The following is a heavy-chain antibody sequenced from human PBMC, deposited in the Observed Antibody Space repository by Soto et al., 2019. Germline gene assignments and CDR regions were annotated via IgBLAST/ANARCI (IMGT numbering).Heavy chain of an antibody. CDR1: GFSLSTSGVG. J-gene: IGHJ4*02. Sequence: QITLKESGPTLVKPTQTLTLTCTFSGFSLSTSGVGVGWIRQPPGKALEWLAVIYWDDTKHYSPSLKSRLTXXKXSSKHQVVLTMTTMDPVDTATYYCAHKGYGDYPIDYWGQGTLVTVSS. CDR2: IYWDDTK. CDR3: AHKGYGDYPIDY. D-gene: IGHD4-17*01. V-gene: IGHV2-5*02.